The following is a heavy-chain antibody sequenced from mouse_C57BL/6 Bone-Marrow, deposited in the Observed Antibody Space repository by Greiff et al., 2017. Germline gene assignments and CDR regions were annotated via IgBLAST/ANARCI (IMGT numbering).Heavy chain of an antibody. CDR2: ISNGGGST. V-gene: IGHV5-12*01. D-gene: IGHD1-1*01. Sequence: EVMLVESGGGLVQPGGSLKLSCAASGFTFSDYYMYWVRQTPEKRLEWVAYISNGGGSTYYPDTVKGRFTISRDNAKNTLYLQMSSLKSEDTAMYDCARRRSGDWYFDVWGTGTTVTVSS. J-gene: IGHJ1*03. CDR1: GFTFSDYY. CDR3: ARRRSGDWYFDV.